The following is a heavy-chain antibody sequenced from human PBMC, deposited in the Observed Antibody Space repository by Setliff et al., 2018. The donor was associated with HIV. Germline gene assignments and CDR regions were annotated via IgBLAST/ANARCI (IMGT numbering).Heavy chain of an antibody. J-gene: IGHJ4*02. Sequence: SETLSLTCAFNGGSFSGYYWSWIRQFAGKGLEWIADIYYSGRINYNPSLKSRLTVSIDTSKNHLSLKVISVSVADTAMYFCARGKDPGLYFDNWRQGTLVTVSS. D-gene: IGHD2-15*01. CDR3: ARGKDPGLYFDN. V-gene: IGHV4-34*09. CDR1: GGSFSGYY. CDR2: IYYSGRI.